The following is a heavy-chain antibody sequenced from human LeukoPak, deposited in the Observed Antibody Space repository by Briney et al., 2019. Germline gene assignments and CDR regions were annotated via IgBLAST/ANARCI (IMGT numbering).Heavy chain of an antibody. J-gene: IGHJ4*02. CDR2: ISYDGSTR. D-gene: IGHD3-22*01. CDR1: GFTFRNYG. CDR3: ARDLYYYDSSGYIDY. Sequence: GGSLRLSCAASGFTFRNYGMHWVRQAPGKGLEWVTVISYDGSTRYYTDSVKGRFTISRDNSKNTLSLQMNSLRAEDTAVYYCARDLYYYDSSGYIDYWGQGTLVTVSS. V-gene: IGHV3-30*03.